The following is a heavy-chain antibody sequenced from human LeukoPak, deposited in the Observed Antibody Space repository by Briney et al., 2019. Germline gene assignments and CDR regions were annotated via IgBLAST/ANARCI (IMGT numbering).Heavy chain of an antibody. CDR2: LSHSGST. D-gene: IGHD6-6*01. J-gene: IGHJ4*02. CDR1: GQSISSVYY. Sequence: SETLSLTCTVSGQSISSVYYWGWIRQPPGKGLEWIASLSHSGSTYYNPSLKSRVTISVDMSKNQFSLKLSSVTAADTAVYYCARGDSSSSPDFDYWGQGTLVTVSS. CDR3: ARGDSSSSPDFDY. V-gene: IGHV4-38-2*02.